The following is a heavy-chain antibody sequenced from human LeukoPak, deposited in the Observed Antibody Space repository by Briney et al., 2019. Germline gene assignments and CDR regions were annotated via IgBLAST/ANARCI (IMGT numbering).Heavy chain of an antibody. J-gene: IGHJ6*02. CDR1: GFTFSSYA. D-gene: IGHD3-3*01. Sequence: GGSLRLSCAASGFTFSSYAMSWVRQAPGKGLEWVSAISGSGGSTYYADSVKGRFTISRDNSKNTLYLQMNGLRAEDTAVYYCALTVLRFLEWLPAPYGMDVWGQGTTVTVSS. CDR2: ISGSGGST. V-gene: IGHV3-23*01. CDR3: ALTVLRFLEWLPAPYGMDV.